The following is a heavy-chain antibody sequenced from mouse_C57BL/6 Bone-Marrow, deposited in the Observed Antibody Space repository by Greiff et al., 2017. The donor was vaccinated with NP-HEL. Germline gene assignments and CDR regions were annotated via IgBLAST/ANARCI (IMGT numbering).Heavy chain of an antibody. CDR3: ARWSSGYAMDY. CDR1: GYTFTDYY. Sequence: VKLKQSGAELVRPGASVKLSCKASGYTFTDYYINWVKQRPGQGLEWIARIYPGSGNTYYNEKFKGKATLTAEKSSSTAYMQLSSLTSEDSAVYVCARWSSGYAMDYWGQGTSVTVSS. CDR2: IYPGSGNT. J-gene: IGHJ4*01. D-gene: IGHD3-2*02. V-gene: IGHV1-76*01.